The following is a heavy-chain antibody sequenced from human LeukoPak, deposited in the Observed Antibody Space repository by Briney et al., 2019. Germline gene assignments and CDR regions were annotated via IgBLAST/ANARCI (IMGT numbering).Heavy chain of an antibody. CDR2: ISSSSSYI. J-gene: IGHJ4*02. D-gene: IGHD2-15*01. Sequence: GGSLRLSCAASGFTFSSYSVNWVRQAPGKGLEWVSSISSSSSYIYYADSVKGRFTISRDNAKNSLYLQMNSLRAEDTAVYYCASWGCSGGSCYSGEFDYWGQGTLVTVSS. CDR3: ASWGCSGGSCYSGEFDY. CDR1: GFTFSSYS. V-gene: IGHV3-21*01.